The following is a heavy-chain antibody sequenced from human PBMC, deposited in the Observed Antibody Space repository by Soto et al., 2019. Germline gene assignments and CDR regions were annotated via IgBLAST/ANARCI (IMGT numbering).Heavy chain of an antibody. Sequence: EVQLVESGGGLVQPGRSLRLSCAASGFTFDDYAMHWVRQAPGKGLEWVSGISWNSGSIGYADSVKGRFTISRDNAKNSRYLQMNSLRAEDTALYYCAKDKSNQLLLFDYWGQGTLVTVSS. CDR2: ISWNSGSI. V-gene: IGHV3-9*01. CDR1: GFTFDDYA. CDR3: AKDKSNQLLLFDY. J-gene: IGHJ4*02. D-gene: IGHD2-2*01.